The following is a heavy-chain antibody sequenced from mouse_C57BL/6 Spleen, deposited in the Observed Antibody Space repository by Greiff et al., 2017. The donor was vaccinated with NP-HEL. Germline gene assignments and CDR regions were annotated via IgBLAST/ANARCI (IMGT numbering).Heavy chain of an antibody. CDR2: IYPRSGNT. D-gene: IGHD2-4*01. CDR1: GYTFTSYG. Sequence: QVQLQQSGAELARPGASVKLSCKASGYTFTSYGISWVKQRTGQGLEWIGEIYPRSGNTYYNEKFKGKATLTADKSSSTAYMELRSLTSEDSAVYFCARSSLATMITTGYFDVWGTGTTVTVSS. V-gene: IGHV1-81*01. J-gene: IGHJ1*03. CDR3: ARSSLATMITTGYFDV.